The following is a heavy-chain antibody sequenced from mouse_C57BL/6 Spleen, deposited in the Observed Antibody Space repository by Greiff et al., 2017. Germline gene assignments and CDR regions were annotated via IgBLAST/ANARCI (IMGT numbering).Heavy chain of an antibody. V-gene: IGHV5-4*01. CDR1: GFTFSSYA. D-gene: IGHD2-3*01. Sequence: DVKLVESGGGLVKPGGSLKLSCAASGFTFSSYAMSWVRQTPEKRLEWVATISDGGSYTYYPDNVKGQFTISRDNAKNNLYLQMSHLKSEDTAMYYCARDGDGYYWYFDVWGTGTTVTVSS. CDR2: ISDGGSYT. J-gene: IGHJ1*03. CDR3: ARDGDGYYWYFDV.